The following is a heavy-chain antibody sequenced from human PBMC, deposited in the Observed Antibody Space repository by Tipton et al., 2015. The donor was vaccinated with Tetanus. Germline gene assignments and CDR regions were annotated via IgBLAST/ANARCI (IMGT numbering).Heavy chain of an antibody. J-gene: IGHJ4*02. D-gene: IGHD5/OR15-5a*01. CDR1: GGSISSYF. CDR2: IYYSGST. V-gene: IGHV4-59*01. Sequence: TLSLTCSVSGGSISSYFWSWIRQSPGQGLEWIGLIYYSGSTSYNPSLKSRVTISVDTSKNQLSLKLTSVTAAGTAVYYCASLREIVSRSGWAFDYWGQGILVTVSS. CDR3: ASLREIVSRSGWAFDY.